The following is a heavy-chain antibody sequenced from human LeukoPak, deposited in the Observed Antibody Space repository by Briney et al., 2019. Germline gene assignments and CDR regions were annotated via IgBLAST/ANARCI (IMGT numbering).Heavy chain of an antibody. J-gene: IGHJ3*02. CDR2: IDPSDSYT. V-gene: IGHV5-10-1*01. Sequence: PGESLRISCKGSGYSFTSYWISWVRQMPEKGLEWMGRIDPSDSYTNYSPSFQGHVTISADKSISTAYLQWSSLKASDTAMYYCARPILTGYYSDAFDIWGQGTMVTVSS. CDR1: GYSFTSYW. CDR3: ARPILTGYYSDAFDI. D-gene: IGHD3-9*01.